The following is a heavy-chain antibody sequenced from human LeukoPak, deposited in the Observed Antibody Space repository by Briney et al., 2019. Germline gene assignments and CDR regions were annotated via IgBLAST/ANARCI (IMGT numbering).Heavy chain of an antibody. D-gene: IGHD3-3*01. CDR2: ISGSGGST. Sequence: GGSLRLSCAASGFTFSSYAMSWVRQAPGKGLEWVSAISGSGGSTYYADSVKGRFTISRDNSKNTLYLQMNSLRADDTAVYYCANSPYDFWSGYLNPPYYMDVWGKGTTVTVSS. V-gene: IGHV3-23*01. CDR3: ANSPYDFWSGYLNPPYYMDV. CDR1: GFTFSSYA. J-gene: IGHJ6*03.